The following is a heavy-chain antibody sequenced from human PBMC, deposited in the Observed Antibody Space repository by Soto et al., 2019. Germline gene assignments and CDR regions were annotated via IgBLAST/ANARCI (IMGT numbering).Heavy chain of an antibody. V-gene: IGHV3-64D*08. CDR3: VKPLWTSAVRSSFDS. CDR2: IGTTGGDT. Sequence: HPGGSLRLSCSASGFTFSDYSIHWVRQAPGKGLEYVSGIGTTGGDTYYADSVKGRVTMSRDNSKNSLYLEMSSLRAEDTAMYYCVKPLWTSAVRSSFDSWGQGTLVTVSS. J-gene: IGHJ4*02. CDR1: GFTFSDYS. D-gene: IGHD6-6*01.